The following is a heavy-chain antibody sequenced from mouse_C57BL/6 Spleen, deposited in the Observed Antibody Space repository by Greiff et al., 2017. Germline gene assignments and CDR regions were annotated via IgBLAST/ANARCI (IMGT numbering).Heavy chain of an antibody. J-gene: IGHJ3*01. V-gene: IGHV1-53*01. CDR1: GYTFTSYW. Sequence: VQLQEPGAELVKPGASVKLSCKASGYTFTSYWMHWVNQRPGQGLEWIGNINPSSGATNYNEKFKDKATLTVDKSSSTAYMQLSSLTSEDSSVYYCARPLSCTSSCFAYWGQGTLLTFSS. CDR2: INPSSGAT. CDR3: ARPLSCTSSCFAY. D-gene: IGHD2-14*01.